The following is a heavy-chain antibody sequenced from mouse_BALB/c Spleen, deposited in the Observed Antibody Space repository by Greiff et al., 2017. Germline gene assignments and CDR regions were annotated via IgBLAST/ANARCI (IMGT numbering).Heavy chain of an antibody. CDR3: ARDRNGYYVGFAY. CDR1: GFTFSSYG. Sequence: VQLKESGGGLVQPGGSLKLSCAASGFTFSSYGMSWVRQTPDKRLELVATINSNGGSTYYPDSVKGRFTISRDNAKNTLYLQMSSLKSEDTAMYYCARDRNGYYVGFAYWGQGTLVTVSA. J-gene: IGHJ3*01. CDR2: INSNGGST. V-gene: IGHV5-6-3*01. D-gene: IGHD2-3*01.